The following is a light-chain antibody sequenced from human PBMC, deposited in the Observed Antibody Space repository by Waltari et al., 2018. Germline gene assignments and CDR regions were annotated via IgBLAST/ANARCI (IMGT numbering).Light chain of an antibody. CDR3: QQYNSYQRT. CDR1: QSISSW. V-gene: IGKV1-5*03. J-gene: IGKJ1*01. CDR2: KAS. Sequence: DIQMTQSPSTLSASVGDRVTITCRASQSISSWLAWYQQKPGKAPKLLIYKASSLESGVPSRFSGSGSGTEFTLTISSLQPDDFATYYCQQYNSYQRTFGQGTKVEIK.